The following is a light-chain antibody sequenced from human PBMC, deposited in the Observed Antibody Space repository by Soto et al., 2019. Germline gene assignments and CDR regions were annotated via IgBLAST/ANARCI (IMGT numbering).Light chain of an antibody. CDR1: QSVSSTY. CDR3: QQYGSSPFG. Sequence: EIVLTQSPGTLSLSPGERATLSCRASQSVSSTYLAWYQQKPGQAPRLLIYGASSRATGIPDRFSGSGSGTEFTLTISRLEPEDFAVYYCQQYGSSPFGFGGGTKVEIK. J-gene: IGKJ4*01. V-gene: IGKV3-20*01. CDR2: GAS.